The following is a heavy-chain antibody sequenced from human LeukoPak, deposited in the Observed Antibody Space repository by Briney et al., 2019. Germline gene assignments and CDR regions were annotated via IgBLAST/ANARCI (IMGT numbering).Heavy chain of an antibody. Sequence: GASVKVSCKASGYIFTGYYMHWVRQAPGQGLEWMGWINPNSGGTNYAHKFQGRVTMTRDTSISTAYMELSRLRSDDTAVYYCATGVTRVAAAGEEYFQHWGQGTLVTVTS. J-gene: IGHJ1*01. CDR2: INPNSGGT. V-gene: IGHV1-2*07. CDR1: GYIFTGYY. D-gene: IGHD6-13*01. CDR3: ATGVTRVAAAGEEYFQH.